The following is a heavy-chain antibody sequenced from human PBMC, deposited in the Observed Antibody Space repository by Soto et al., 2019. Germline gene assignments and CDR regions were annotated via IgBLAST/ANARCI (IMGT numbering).Heavy chain of an antibody. Sequence: SETLSLACTVSGGSISRCYWSWVRQPPGKGLEWIGYIYYSGSTNYNPSLKSRVTISVDTSKNQFSLNLSSVTAADTAVYYCATFRDYFDPWGQGTLVTVSS. V-gene: IGHV4-59*01. CDR3: ATFRDYFDP. CDR1: GGSISRCY. J-gene: IGHJ5*02. CDR2: IYYSGST. D-gene: IGHD4-17*01.